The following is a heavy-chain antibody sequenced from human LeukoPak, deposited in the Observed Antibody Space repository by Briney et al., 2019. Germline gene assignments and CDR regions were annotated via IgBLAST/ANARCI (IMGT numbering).Heavy chain of an antibody. Sequence: SGPTLLNPTQTLTLTCTFSGFSLSTSGMRVSWIRQPPGKALEWLARIDWDDDKFYSTSLKTRLTISKDTSKNQVVLTMTNMDPVDTATYYCARTGRDGYLNYWYFDLWGRGTLVTVSS. D-gene: IGHD5-24*01. CDR3: ARTGRDGYLNYWYFDL. CDR2: IDWDDDK. J-gene: IGHJ2*01. CDR1: GFSLSTSGMR. V-gene: IGHV2-70*04.